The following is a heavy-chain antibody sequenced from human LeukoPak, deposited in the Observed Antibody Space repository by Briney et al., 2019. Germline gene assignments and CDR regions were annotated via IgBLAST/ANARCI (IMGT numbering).Heavy chain of an antibody. CDR2: IYPGDSDT. J-gene: IGHJ3*02. D-gene: IGHD3-22*01. V-gene: IGHV5-51*01. CDR3: ARKSDPHYYEALLAFDI. CDR1: GYSFTSYW. Sequence: GESLKISCKGSGYSFTSYWIGWVRQMPGKGLEWMGIIYPGDSDTRYSPSFQGQVTISADKSISTAYMELSSLRSEDTAVYYCARKSDPHYYEALLAFDIWSQGTMVTVSS.